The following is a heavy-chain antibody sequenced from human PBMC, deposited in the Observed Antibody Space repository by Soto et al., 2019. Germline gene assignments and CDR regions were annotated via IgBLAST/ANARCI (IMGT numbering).Heavy chain of an antibody. J-gene: IGHJ4*02. V-gene: IGHV4-61*01. CDR3: TRGGDAYKNGH. CDR2: IHYSGST. Sequence: SETLSLTCTVPGRSVKLGTYYWSWIRQPPGKGLEWIGFIHYSGSTNYNPSLKSRVTMSVDTSKNQFSLKLTSVNAADTAVYYCTRGGDAYKNGHWGQGTLVTVS. CDR1: GRSVKLGTYY. D-gene: IGHD2-21*01.